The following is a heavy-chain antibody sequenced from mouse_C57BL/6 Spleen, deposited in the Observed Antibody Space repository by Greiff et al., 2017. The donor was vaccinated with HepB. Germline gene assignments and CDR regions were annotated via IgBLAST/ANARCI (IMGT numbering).Heavy chain of an antibody. V-gene: IGHV1-64*01. CDR2: IHPNSGST. Sequence: VQLQQPGAELVKPGASVKLSCKASGYTFTSYWMHWVKQRPGQGLEWIGMIHPNSGSTNYNEKFKSKATLTVDKSSSTAYMQLSSLTSEDSAVYYCAETTVVADYAMDYWGQGTSVTVSS. CDR1: GYTFTSYW. CDR3: AETTVVADYAMDY. D-gene: IGHD1-1*01. J-gene: IGHJ4*01.